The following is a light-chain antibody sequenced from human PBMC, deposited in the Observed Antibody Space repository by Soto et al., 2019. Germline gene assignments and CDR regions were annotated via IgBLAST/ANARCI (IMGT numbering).Light chain of an antibody. Sequence: IQFTRSPSSLSASVGDRVTITCRASQGISSYLAWYQQKPGKAPKLLIYAASTLQSGVPSRFSGSGSGTDFTLTISSLQPEDFATYYCQQPGTFGGGTKVDIK. CDR2: AAS. J-gene: IGKJ4*01. V-gene: IGKV1-9*01. CDR3: QQPGT. CDR1: QGISSY.